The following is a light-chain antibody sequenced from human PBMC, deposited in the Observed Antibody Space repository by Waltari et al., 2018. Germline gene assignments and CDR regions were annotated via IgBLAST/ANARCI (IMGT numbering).Light chain of an antibody. CDR3: QVWDSGSDHYV. CDR2: DDG. V-gene: IGLV3-21*02. J-gene: IGLJ1*01. Sequence: SYVLTQPPSVSVAPGQTARLTCEGNKIGSKNVHWYQHKPGQAPVLVVYDDGDRPSGIPERFSGSNSGSTATLTISRVEAGDEADYYCQVWDSGSDHYVFGTVTTVTVL. CDR1: KIGSKN.